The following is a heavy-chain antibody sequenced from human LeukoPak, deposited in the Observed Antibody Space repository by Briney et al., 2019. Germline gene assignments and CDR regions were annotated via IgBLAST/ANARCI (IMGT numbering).Heavy chain of an antibody. D-gene: IGHD6-13*01. CDR2: ISSSGNTI. Sequence: GGSLRLSCAASGFTFSDYYMSWIRQAPGKGLEWVSYISSSGNTIYYADSVKGRFTISRDNARNSLYLQMTTLRAEDTALYYCATDRGYSTFDYWGQGTLVTVSS. J-gene: IGHJ4*02. V-gene: IGHV3-11*04. CDR3: ATDRGYSTFDY. CDR1: GFTFSDYY.